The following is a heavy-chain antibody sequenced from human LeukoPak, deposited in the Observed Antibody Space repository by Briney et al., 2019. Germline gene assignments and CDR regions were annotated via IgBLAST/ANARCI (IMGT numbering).Heavy chain of an antibody. J-gene: IGHJ4*02. CDR2: ISSSGGTI. D-gene: IGHD1-26*01. Sequence: PGGSLRLSCAASGFTFSDYYMSWIRQAPGKGLEWVSYISSSGGTIYYADSVKGRFTISRDNAKNSLYLQMNSLRAEDTAVYYCARLGIVGATSFDYWGQGTLVTVSS. V-gene: IGHV3-11*04. CDR3: ARLGIVGATSFDY. CDR1: GFTFSDYY.